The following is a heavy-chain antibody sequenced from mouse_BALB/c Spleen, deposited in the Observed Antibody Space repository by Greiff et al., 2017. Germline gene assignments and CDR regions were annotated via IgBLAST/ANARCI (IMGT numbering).Heavy chain of an antibody. D-gene: IGHD2-2*01. CDR3: ARRGLRNWFAY. Sequence: VQLQQSGAELVRPGALVKLSCKASGFNIKDYYMHWVKQRPEQGLEWIGWIDPENGNTIYDPKFQGKASITADTSSNTAYLQLSSLTSEDTAVYYCARRGLRNWFAYWGQGTLVTVSA. V-gene: IGHV14-1*02. CDR1: GFNIKDYY. J-gene: IGHJ3*01. CDR2: IDPENGNT.